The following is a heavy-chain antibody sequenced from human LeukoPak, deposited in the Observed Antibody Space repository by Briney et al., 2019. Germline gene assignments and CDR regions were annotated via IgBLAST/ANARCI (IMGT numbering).Heavy chain of an antibody. CDR3: AAGRN. J-gene: IGHJ4*02. V-gene: IGHV3-7*01. Sequence: PGGSLRPSCAASGFTFSNSWMSWVRQAPGKGPEWVANIKQDGSDKYYVASVKGRFTISRDNAKNSLYLQMNSLRAEDTAVYYCAAGRNWGQGTLVTVSS. CDR2: IKQDGSDK. D-gene: IGHD6-13*01. CDR1: GFTFSNSW.